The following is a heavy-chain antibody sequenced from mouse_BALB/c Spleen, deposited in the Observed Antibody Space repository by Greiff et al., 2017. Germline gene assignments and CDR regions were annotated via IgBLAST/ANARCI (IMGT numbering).Heavy chain of an antibody. CDR2: INPSTGYT. V-gene: IGHV1-7*01. J-gene: IGHJ4*01. Sequence: QVQLKQSGAELAKPGASVKMSCKASGYTFTSYWMHWVKQRPGQGLEWIGYINPSTGYTEYNQKFKDKATLTADKSSSTAYMQLSSLTSEDSAVYYCAIPWVDGSAMDYWGQGTSVTVSS. CDR1: GYTFTSYW. CDR3: AIPWVDGSAMDY.